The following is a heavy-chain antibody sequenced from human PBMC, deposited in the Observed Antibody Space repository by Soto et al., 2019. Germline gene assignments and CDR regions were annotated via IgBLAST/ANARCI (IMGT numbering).Heavy chain of an antibody. J-gene: IGHJ4*02. CDR3: TTCGGDCYFNY. CDR1: GFTFSNAW. D-gene: IGHD2-21*02. Sequence: GGSLRLSCAASGFTFSNAWMNWVRQAPGKGLEWVARIKSKVVGGTIDYAAPVKGRFTISRDDSENTLYLQMNSLTTEDTAVYFCTTCGGDCYFNYWGQGTQVTVSS. CDR2: IKSKVVGGTI. V-gene: IGHV3-15*01.